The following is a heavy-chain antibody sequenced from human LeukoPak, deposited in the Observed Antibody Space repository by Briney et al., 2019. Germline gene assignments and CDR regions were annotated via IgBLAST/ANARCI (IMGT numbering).Heavy chain of an antibody. CDR1: GGSITSYSY. Sequence: SETLSLTCTVSGGSITSYSYWGWIRQTPGKGLEWIGNINYNGDTNYNPSLKSRITISSDTSKNQFSLKLRSVTAADTAVYYCARVHGSGSYGDWGQGALVTVSS. V-gene: IGHV4-59*01. CDR3: ARVHGSGSYGD. D-gene: IGHD3-10*01. CDR2: INYNGDT. J-gene: IGHJ4*02.